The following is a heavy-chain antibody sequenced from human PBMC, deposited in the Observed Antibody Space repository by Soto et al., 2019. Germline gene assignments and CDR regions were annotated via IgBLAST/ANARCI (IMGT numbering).Heavy chain of an antibody. Sequence: GESLKISCKGSGYSFTSYWISWVRQMPGKGLEWMGRIDPSDSYTNYSPSFQGHVTISADKSISTAYLQWSSLKASDTAMYYCARRPGYCTDGVCLFDYWGQGTLVIVSS. CDR1: GYSFTSYW. CDR2: IDPSDSYT. V-gene: IGHV5-10-1*01. J-gene: IGHJ4*02. CDR3: ARRPGYCTDGVCLFDY. D-gene: IGHD2-8*01.